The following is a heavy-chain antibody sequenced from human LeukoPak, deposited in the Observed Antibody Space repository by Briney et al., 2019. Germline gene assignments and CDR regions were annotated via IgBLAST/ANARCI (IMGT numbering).Heavy chain of an antibody. CDR1: GGSISSGGYY. CDR3: AVAYYDSSGYYRDAFDI. V-gene: IGHV4-31*03. D-gene: IGHD3-22*01. J-gene: IGHJ3*02. Sequence: KPSETLSLTCTVSGGSISSGGYYWSWIRQHPGKGLEWIGYIYYSGSTYYNPSLKSRVTISVDTSKNQFSLKLSSVTAADTAVYYCAVAYYDSSGYYRDAFDIWGQGTMVTVSS. CDR2: IYYSGST.